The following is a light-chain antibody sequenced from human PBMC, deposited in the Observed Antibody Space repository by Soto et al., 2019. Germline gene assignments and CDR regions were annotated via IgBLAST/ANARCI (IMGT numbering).Light chain of an antibody. CDR1: QSVVSNSNNKNY. V-gene: IGKV4-1*01. J-gene: IGKJ1*01. CDR2: WAS. CDR3: QQHFQTPPT. Sequence: DIVMTQSPDSLAVSLGERATINCKSSQSVVSNSNNKNYLAWYQQKPGQPPKLLIYWASTRESGVPDRFSGSVSGTDFILTTNSLQAEDVAVYYCQQHFQTPPTFGQGSTVEIK.